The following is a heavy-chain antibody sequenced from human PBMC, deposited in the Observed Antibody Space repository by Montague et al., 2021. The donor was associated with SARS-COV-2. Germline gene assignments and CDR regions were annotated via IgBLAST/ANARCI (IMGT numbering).Heavy chain of an antibody. CDR1: GDSVAELRRR. CDR3: TSGREGNYNVMDV. CDR2: LCLKKKWYN. D-gene: IGHD1-1*01. J-gene: IGHJ6*02. Sequence: CAISGDSVAELRRRSEEHRSEPQSQPNSYAGLCLKKKWYNDYALSLIGRVTINPDTSKNQFSLQLNSVTPEDTAIYYCTSGREGNYNVMDVWGQGTTVTVSS. V-gene: IGHV6-1*01.